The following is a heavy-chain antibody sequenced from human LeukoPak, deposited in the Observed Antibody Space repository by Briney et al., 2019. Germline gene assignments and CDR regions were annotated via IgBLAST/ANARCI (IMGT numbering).Heavy chain of an antibody. CDR2: INDSGGT. J-gene: IGHJ4*02. V-gene: IGHV4-34*01. CDR1: GGTFSRYY. D-gene: IGHD4-17*01. CDR3: ASRIHDYEDTMRDY. Sequence: TSETLSLTCAVYGGTFSRYYWSWIRQPPGKGLEWIGEINDSGGTYYNPSLKSRVTISVDTSNNQFSLKLSSVTAADTAVYYCASRIHDYEDTMRDYWGQGTLVTVSS.